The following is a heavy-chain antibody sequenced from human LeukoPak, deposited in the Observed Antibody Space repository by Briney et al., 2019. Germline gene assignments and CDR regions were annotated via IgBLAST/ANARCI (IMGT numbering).Heavy chain of an antibody. CDR1: GFTFRKYA. J-gene: IGHJ6*02. V-gene: IGHV3-30*04. D-gene: IGHD4-23*01. CDR2: ISYDGSDK. Sequence: GGSLRLSCAASGFTFRKYAMRWVRQAPGKGLEWVAVISYDGSDKNYADSVKGRFTISRDNSKNTLYLQMNSLRGEDTAVYYCARDQKRTTLVTVYYYYGMDVWGQGTTVTVSS. CDR3: ARDQKRTTLVTVYYYYGMDV.